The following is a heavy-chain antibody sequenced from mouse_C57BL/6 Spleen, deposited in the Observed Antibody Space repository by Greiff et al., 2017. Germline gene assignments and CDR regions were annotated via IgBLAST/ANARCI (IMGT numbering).Heavy chain of an antibody. Sequence: VQLKQSGPELVKPGASVKISCKASGYSFTDYNMNWVKQSNGKSLEWIGVINPNYGTTSYNQKFKGKATLTVDQSSSTAYMQLNSLTSEDSAVDYCASGETTVVPYFDYWGQGTTLTVSS. CDR2: INPNYGTT. CDR1: GYSFTDYN. V-gene: IGHV1-39*01. J-gene: IGHJ2*01. D-gene: IGHD1-1*01. CDR3: ASGETTVVPYFDY.